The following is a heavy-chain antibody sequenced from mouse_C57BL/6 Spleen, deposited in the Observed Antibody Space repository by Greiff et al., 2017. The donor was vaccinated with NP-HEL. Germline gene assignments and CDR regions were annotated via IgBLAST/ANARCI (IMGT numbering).Heavy chain of an antibody. CDR1: GFSLTSYG. J-gene: IGHJ3*01. V-gene: IGHV2-6*01. CDR3: ASGEESRGFFAY. D-gene: IGHD3-2*02. Sequence: VQLQESGPGLVAPSQSLSITCTVSGFSLTSYGVDWVRQSPGKGLEWLGVIWGVGSTNYNSALKSRLSISKDNSKSQVFLKMNSLQTDDTAMYYCASGEESRGFFAYWGQGTLVTVSA. CDR2: IWGVGST.